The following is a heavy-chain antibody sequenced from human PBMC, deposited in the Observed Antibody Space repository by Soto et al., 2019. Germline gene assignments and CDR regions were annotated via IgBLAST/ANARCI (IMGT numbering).Heavy chain of an antibody. CDR1: GFTFSDYW. J-gene: IGHJ4*02. CDR3: ARGNWETGIYYFDQ. CDR2: IKRDGSDK. Sequence: EGQLVESGGDLAQPGGSLRLSCAASGFTFSDYWMTWVRQAPGKGLECVANIKRDGSDKFYVDSVKGRFSISRDNAKNSVYLQMNSLRAEDTAVYYCARGNWETGIYYFDQWGQGTLVTVSS. V-gene: IGHV3-7*01. D-gene: IGHD1-1*01.